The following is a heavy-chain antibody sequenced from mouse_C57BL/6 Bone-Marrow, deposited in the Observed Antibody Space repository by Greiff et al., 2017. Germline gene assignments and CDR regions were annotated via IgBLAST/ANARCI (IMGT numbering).Heavy chain of an antibody. Sequence: QVQLQQSGPELVKPRASVKISCKASGYAFSSSWMNWVKQRPGKGLEWIGRIYPGDGDTNYNGKFKGKATLTADKSSSTAYMQLSSLTSEDSAVYFCARSTTVVADYWGQGTTLTVSS. J-gene: IGHJ2*01. CDR2: IYPGDGDT. CDR1: GYAFSSSW. D-gene: IGHD1-1*01. CDR3: ARSTTVVADY. V-gene: IGHV1-82*01.